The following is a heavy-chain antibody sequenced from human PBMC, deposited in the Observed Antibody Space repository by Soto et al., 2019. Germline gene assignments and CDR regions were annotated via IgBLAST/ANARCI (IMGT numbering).Heavy chain of an antibody. CDR2: ISSSSSYI. D-gene: IGHD2-15*01. J-gene: IGHJ6*02. CDR3: AKDIVVVVAATKGGVQYYGMDV. V-gene: IGHV3-21*01. Sequence: PGGSLRLSCAASGFTFSSYSMNWVRQAPGKGLEWVSSISSSSSYIYYADSVKGRFTISRDNAKNSLYLQMNSLRAEDTAVYYCAKDIVVVVAATKGGVQYYGMDVWGQGTTVTVSS. CDR1: GFTFSSYS.